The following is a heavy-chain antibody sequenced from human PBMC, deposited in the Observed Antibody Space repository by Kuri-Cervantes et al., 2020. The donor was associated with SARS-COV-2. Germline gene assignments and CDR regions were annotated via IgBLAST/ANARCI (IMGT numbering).Heavy chain of an antibody. Sequence: GSLRLSCTVSGGSISSHYWSWIRQPPGKGLEWIGYIYYSGSTNYNPSLKSRVTISVDTSKNQFSLKLGSVTAADTAVYYCARALAARADYWGQGTLVTVSS. V-gene: IGHV4-59*08. J-gene: IGHJ4*02. CDR1: GGSISSHY. CDR3: ARALAARADY. D-gene: IGHD6-6*01. CDR2: IYYSGST.